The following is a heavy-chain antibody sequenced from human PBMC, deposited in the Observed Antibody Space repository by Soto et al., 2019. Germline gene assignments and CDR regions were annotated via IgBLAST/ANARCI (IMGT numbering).Heavy chain of an antibody. J-gene: IGHJ5*02. CDR2: IKPDESEE. CDR1: GFTFSDSW. D-gene: IGHD4-4*01. V-gene: IGHV3-7*01. CDR3: VRGGSNYAS. Sequence: EVQLVESGGGLVQPGGSLRLSCTASGFTFSDSWMTWVRQAPGKGLEWVARIKPDESEEKYADSVKGRFSISRDNAKNSMYLQRDSLRGEDTAVYYCVRGGSNYASWGQGTLVTVSS.